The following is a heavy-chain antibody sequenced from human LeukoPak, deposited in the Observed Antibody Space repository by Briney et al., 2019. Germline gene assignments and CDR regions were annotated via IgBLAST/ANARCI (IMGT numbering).Heavy chain of an antibody. Sequence: GGSLRLSCAASGFTFSSYSMNWVRQAPGKGLEWVSYISSSSSTIYYADSVKGRFTISRDNAKNSLYLQMNSLRAEDTAVYYCAREPILYGVVTQDYYYGMDVWGQGTTVTVSS. V-gene: IGHV3-48*04. CDR2: ISSSSSTI. J-gene: IGHJ6*02. CDR1: GFTFSSYS. CDR3: AREPILYGVVTQDYYYGMDV. D-gene: IGHD4-23*01.